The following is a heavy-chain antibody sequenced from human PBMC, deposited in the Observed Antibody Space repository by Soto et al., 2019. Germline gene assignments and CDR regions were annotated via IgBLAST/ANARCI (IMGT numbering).Heavy chain of an antibody. D-gene: IGHD5-12*01. Sequence: SVKVSCKASGVTFNRQDMRWVRQAPGQGLEWMGGIIPMFGTPHYAEKFQDRVTITAAXXXGXAXSXLXXXTSEXTAVYYCATSEGRDGYSFDYWGPGTLVTVSS. CDR2: IIPMFGTP. CDR1: GVTFNRQD. V-gene: IGHV1-69*13. CDR3: ATSEGRDGYSFDY. J-gene: IGHJ4*02.